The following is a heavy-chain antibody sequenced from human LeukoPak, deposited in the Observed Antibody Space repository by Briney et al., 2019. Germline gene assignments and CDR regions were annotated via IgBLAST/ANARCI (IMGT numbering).Heavy chain of an antibody. CDR3: ASLNYNYGRIFDF. Sequence: SETLSLTCTVSGGSISSSSFYWGWIRQRPGKGLEWIGSIYYSGSTYYNPSLKSRVTISVDTSKNQFSLELSSVTAADTAVYYCASLNYNYGRIFDFWGQGTLLTVSS. CDR2: IYYSGST. CDR1: GGSISSSSFY. D-gene: IGHD5-18*01. V-gene: IGHV4-39*07. J-gene: IGHJ4*02.